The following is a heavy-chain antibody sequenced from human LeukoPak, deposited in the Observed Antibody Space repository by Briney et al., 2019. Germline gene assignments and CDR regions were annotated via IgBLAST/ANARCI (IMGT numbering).Heavy chain of an antibody. CDR1: GFTFSTYA. Sequence: GGSLRLSCVASGFTFSTYAMHWVRQAPGKGLEWVGFMRFDGTNKYYAESVKGRFTISRDNSGNTLYMQMNRLRAEDTAVYYWAKGYDYSNSGSLDAFDVGGQGTMVTVSS. V-gene: IGHV3-30*02. J-gene: IGHJ3*01. D-gene: IGHD4-11*01. CDR2: MRFDGTNK. CDR3: AKGYDYSNSGSLDAFDV.